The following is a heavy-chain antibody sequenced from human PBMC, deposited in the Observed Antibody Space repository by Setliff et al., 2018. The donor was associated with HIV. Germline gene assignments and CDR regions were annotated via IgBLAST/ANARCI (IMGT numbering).Heavy chain of an antibody. Sequence: GGSLRLSCAATGFTFSSYVLHWVRQAPGKGLEWVAVMSTGGDIKIYADSVKGRFTISRDNSKDTLFLQMNSLRPEDTATYYCVRDPIEGYPDYFDYWGQGTLVTVSS. V-gene: IGHV3-30-3*01. CDR2: MSTGGDIK. J-gene: IGHJ4*02. D-gene: IGHD1-26*01. CDR3: VRDPIEGYPDYFDY. CDR1: GFTFSSYV.